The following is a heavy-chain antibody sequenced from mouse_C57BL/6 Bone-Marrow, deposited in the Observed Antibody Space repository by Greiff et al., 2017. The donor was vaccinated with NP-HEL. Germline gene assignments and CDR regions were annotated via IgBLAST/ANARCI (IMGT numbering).Heavy chain of an antibody. D-gene: IGHD2-5*01. Sequence: VQLQESGPGLVQPSQSLSITCTVSGFSLTSYGVHWVRQSPGKGLEWLGVIWRGGSTDYNAAFMSRLSITKDNSKSQVFFKMNSLQADDTAIYYCAKNWGYYSNYVAMDYWGQGTSVTVSS. CDR3: AKNWGYYSNYVAMDY. CDR2: IWRGGST. CDR1: GFSLTSYG. V-gene: IGHV2-5*01. J-gene: IGHJ4*01.